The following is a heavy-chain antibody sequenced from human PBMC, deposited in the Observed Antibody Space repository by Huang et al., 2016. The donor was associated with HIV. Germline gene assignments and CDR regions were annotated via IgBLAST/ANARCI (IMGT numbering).Heavy chain of an antibody. CDR3: ARLPGSITMIRGVITDPY. D-gene: IGHD3-10*01. CDR2: IYYSGGT. V-gene: IGHV4-39*02. Sequence: QLQLQESGPGLVKPSETLSLTCTVSGGSIRSDNYYWGWIRQPPGKGLEWIGSIYYSGGTYDNPSLKRRVTITVDTSKNHFSLRMRSVTAADTAVYYCARLPGSITMIRGVITDPYWGQGTLVTVSS. CDR1: GGSIRSDNYY. J-gene: IGHJ4*02.